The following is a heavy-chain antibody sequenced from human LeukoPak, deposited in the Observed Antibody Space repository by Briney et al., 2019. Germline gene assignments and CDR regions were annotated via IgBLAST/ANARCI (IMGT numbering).Heavy chain of an antibody. J-gene: IGHJ5*02. CDR3: ARDRGDYYNWFDP. V-gene: IGHV1-2*02. D-gene: IGHD4-17*01. Sequence: ASVKVSCKASGYTFTGYFIHWVRQAPGQGLEWMGWINPNSGGTNYAQKFQGRVTMTRDTSISTAYMELSRLRSDDTAVYYCARDRGDYYNWFDPWGQGTLVTVSS. CDR2: INPNSGGT. CDR1: GYTFTGYF.